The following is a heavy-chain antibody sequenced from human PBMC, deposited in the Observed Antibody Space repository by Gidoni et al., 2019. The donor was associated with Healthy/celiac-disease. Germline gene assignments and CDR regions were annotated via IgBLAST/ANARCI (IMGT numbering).Heavy chain of an antibody. CDR3: ARVRVSIAVADNDY. Sequence: EVQLVESGGGLVKPGGSLRLSCAASGFTFSSYSMNWVRQAPGKGLEWVSSISSSSSYIYYADSVKGRFTISRDNAKNSLYLQMNSLRAEDTAVYYCARVRVSIAVADNDYWGQGTLVTVSS. D-gene: IGHD6-19*01. CDR1: GFTFSSYS. CDR2: ISSSSSYI. V-gene: IGHV3-21*01. J-gene: IGHJ4*02.